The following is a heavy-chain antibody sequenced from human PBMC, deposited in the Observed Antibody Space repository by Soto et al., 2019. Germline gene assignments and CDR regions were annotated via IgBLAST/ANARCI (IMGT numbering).Heavy chain of an antibody. CDR3: ATSYGSGYRAFDY. J-gene: IGHJ4*02. V-gene: IGHV1-69*02. CDR2: VNPILSMS. D-gene: IGHD3-10*01. CDR1: GDTFSFYT. Sequence: QVQLVQSGAELKKPGSSVKVSCKASGDTFSFYTINWVRQAPGLGLEWMGRVNPILSMSNYAQKFQGRVTMTADESTGTAYMELRSLRSEDTAFYYCATSYGSGYRAFDYWGQGALVTVSS.